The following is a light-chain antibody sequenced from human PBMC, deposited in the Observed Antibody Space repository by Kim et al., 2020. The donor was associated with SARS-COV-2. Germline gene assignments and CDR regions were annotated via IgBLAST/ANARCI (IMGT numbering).Light chain of an antibody. J-gene: IGLJ7*01. CDR2: SNN. Sequence: QSVLTQPVSVSGTPGQRVTISCSGSTSNIGNNNVDWYQQFPGRAPKLLIYSNNQRPSGVPDRFSGSKSGTSASLAISGLQSEDEADYFCATWDDSLNDWKVFGGGTQLTVL. CDR3: ATWDDSLNDWKV. V-gene: IGLV1-44*01. CDR1: TSNIGNNN.